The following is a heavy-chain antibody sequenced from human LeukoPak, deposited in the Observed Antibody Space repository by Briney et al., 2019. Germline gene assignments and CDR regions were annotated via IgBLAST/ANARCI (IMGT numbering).Heavy chain of an antibody. CDR1: GFTFNTYP. V-gene: IGHV3-30-3*01. CDR3: TKERGGGGRRINLMVGGYGP. Sequence: GGSLRLSCEASGFTFNTYPMHWVRQAPGKGLEWVTGISYDGNNKYYADAVSGRFTISRDNSKNTLHLEMNSLRTDDTAVYYCTKERGGGGRRINLMVGGYGPWGQGTQVTVSS. J-gene: IGHJ5*02. CDR2: ISYDGNNK. D-gene: IGHD3-22*01.